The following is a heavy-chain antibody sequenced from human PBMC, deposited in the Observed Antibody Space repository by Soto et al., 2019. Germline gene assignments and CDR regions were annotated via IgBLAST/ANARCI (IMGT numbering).Heavy chain of an antibody. Sequence: GGSLRLSCAASGFTFSSYGMHWVRQAPGKGLEWVAVIWYDGSNKYYADSVKGRFTISRDNSKNTLYLQMNSLRAEDTAVYYCARDPSDYYYGMDVWGQGTTVTVSS. CDR3: ARDPSDYYYGMDV. J-gene: IGHJ6*02. V-gene: IGHV3-33*01. CDR1: GFTFSSYG. CDR2: IWYDGSNK.